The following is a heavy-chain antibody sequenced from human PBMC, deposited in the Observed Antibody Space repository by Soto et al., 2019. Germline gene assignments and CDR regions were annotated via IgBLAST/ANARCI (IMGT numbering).Heavy chain of an antibody. CDR2: IIPIFGTA. D-gene: IGHD6-6*01. Sequence: QVQLVQSGAEVKKPGSSVKVSCTASGGTFSSYAISWVRQAPGQGLEWMGGIIPIFGTANYAQKFQGRDTTTEQDSVTAADMEVNYRGSEGTAVYCYDCGQLHFWGQGTTVTVSS. J-gene: IGHJ4*02. V-gene: IGHV1-69*12. CDR1: GGTFSSYA. CDR3: DCGQLHF.